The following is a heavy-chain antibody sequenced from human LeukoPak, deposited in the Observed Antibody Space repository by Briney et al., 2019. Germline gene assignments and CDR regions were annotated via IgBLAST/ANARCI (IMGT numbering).Heavy chain of an antibody. CDR1: GGSISSGDYY. J-gene: IGHJ4*02. D-gene: IGHD3-22*01. Sequence: PSETLSLTCTVSGGSISSGDYYWSWIRQPPGKGLEWIGYIYYSGSTYYNPSLKSRVTISVDTSKNQFSLKLSSVTAADTAVYYCARAGDSSGFAIDYWGQGTLVTVSS. V-gene: IGHV4-30-4*01. CDR3: ARAGDSSGFAIDY. CDR2: IYYSGST.